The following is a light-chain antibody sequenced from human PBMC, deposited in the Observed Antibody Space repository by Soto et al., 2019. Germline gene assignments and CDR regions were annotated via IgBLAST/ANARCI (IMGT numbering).Light chain of an antibody. Sequence: QSALTQPARVSGSPGQSITISCTGTSSDVGGYNYVSWYQQHPGKAPKLMIYEVSNRPSGVSNRFSGSKSGNTASLTISGLQAEDEADYYCSSYTSSSTLLYVFGTGTKVTVL. CDR1: SSDVGGYNY. CDR3: SSYTSSSTLLYV. CDR2: EVS. J-gene: IGLJ1*01. V-gene: IGLV2-14*01.